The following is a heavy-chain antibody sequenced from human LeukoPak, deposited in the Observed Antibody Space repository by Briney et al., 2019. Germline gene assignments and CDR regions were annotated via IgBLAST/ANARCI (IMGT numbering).Heavy chain of an antibody. CDR1: GGSISGYY. V-gene: IGHV4-59*01. CDR2: IYYSGRT. J-gene: IGHJ3*02. CDR3: ARVGSGSYAEVDAFDI. Sequence: SETLSLTCTVSGGSISGYYWSWIRQPPGKGLEWIGYIYYSGRTNYNPSLKSRVTISVDTSKNQFSLKLSSVTAADTAVYYCARVGSGSYAEVDAFDIWGQGTMVTVSS. D-gene: IGHD1-26*01.